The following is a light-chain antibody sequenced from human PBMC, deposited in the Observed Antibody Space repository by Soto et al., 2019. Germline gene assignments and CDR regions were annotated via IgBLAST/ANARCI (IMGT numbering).Light chain of an antibody. Sequence: DIQMTQSPSSLSASVGDRVTITCRASQGIRNELGWYQQKPGKAPKRLIYAASSLQRGVPSRFSGSGSETEFTLPISSLQPEDFATYFCLQHSSYPPTFGQGTRLEVK. CDR3: LQHSSYPPT. CDR2: AAS. J-gene: IGKJ1*01. CDR1: QGIRNE. V-gene: IGKV1-17*01.